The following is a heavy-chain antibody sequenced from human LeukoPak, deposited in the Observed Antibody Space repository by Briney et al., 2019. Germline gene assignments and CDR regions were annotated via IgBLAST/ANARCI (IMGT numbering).Heavy chain of an antibody. J-gene: IGHJ4*02. CDR3: AAKGNGYSGIYVFAH. D-gene: IGHD1-26*01. CDR1: GFTFSSYA. V-gene: IGHV3-23*01. Sequence: GGSLRLSCAASGFTFSSYAMSWVRQAPGKGLEWVSAISGSGGSTYYADSVKGRFTISRDNSENTLNLEMNSLRAEDTAVYYCAAKGNGYSGIYVFAHWGQGVLVTVSS. CDR2: ISGSGGST.